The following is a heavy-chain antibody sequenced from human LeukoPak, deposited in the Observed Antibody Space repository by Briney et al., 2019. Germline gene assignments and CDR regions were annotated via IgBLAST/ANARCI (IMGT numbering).Heavy chain of an antibody. CDR1: GGSISSGDYY. CDR3: ARLRGWYRTVDY. CDR2: IYYSGST. V-gene: IGHV4-30-4*01. Sequence: SETLSLTCTVSGGSISSGDYYWSWIRQPPGKGLEWIGYIYYSGSTYYNPSLKSRVTISVDTSKNQFSLKPSSVTAADTAVYYCARLRGWYRTVDYWGQGTLVTVSS. D-gene: IGHD6-19*01. J-gene: IGHJ4*02.